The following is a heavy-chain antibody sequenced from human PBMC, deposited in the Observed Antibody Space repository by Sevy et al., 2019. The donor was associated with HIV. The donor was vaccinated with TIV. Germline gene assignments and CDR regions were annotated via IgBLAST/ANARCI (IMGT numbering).Heavy chain of an antibody. CDR2: ISSSGSTI. D-gene: IGHD3-22*01. CDR1: GFTFSDYY. Sequence: GGSLRLSCAASGFTFSDYYMSWIRQAPGKGLEWVSYISSSGSTIYYADSVKGRFTITRDNAKNSLYLQMYSLRAEDTAVYYCARGGEDYYDSSGYYTYYFDYWGQGTLVTVSS. CDR3: ARGGEDYYDSSGYYTYYFDY. V-gene: IGHV3-11*01. J-gene: IGHJ4*02.